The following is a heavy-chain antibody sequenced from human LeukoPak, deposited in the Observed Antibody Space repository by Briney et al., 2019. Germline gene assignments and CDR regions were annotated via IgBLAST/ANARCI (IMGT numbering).Heavy chain of an antibody. J-gene: IGHJ4*02. CDR1: GFTVSINY. CDR2: IYSGGST. V-gene: IGHV3-66*01. CDR3: ARGPDSSNWYEPVDY. Sequence: GGSLRLSCAASGFTVSINYMSWVRQAPGKGLEWVSVIYSGGSTYHADSVKGRFTISRDNSKNTVYLQMNSLRAEDTAVYYCARGPDSSNWYEPVDYWGQGTLVTVSS. D-gene: IGHD6-13*01.